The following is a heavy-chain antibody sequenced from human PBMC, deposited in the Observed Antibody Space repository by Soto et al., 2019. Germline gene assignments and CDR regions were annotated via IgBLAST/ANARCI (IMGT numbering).Heavy chain of an antibody. J-gene: IGHJ4*02. CDR2: IYHSGST. Sequence: QLQLQESGSGLVKPSQTLSLTCAVSGGSISSGGYSWSWIRQQPGKGLEWIGYIYHSGSTYYNPSLKSRVTISVDRSKNQFALKLSSVTAADTAVYYCARVLLWFGELDPDFDYWGQGTLVTVSS. V-gene: IGHV4-30-2*01. D-gene: IGHD3-10*01. CDR1: GGSISSGGYS. CDR3: ARVLLWFGELDPDFDY.